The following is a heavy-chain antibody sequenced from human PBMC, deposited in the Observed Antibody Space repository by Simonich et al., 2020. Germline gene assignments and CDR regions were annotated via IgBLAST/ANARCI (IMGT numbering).Heavy chain of an antibody. D-gene: IGHD1-26*01. CDR2: MNPKSVNT. CDR3: ARTYSGSYYYFDY. J-gene: IGHJ4*02. CDR1: GYTFTSYD. V-gene: IGHV1-8*03. Sequence: QVQLVQSGAEVKKPGASVKVSCKASGYTFTSYDINWVRQATGQGREWMGWMNPKSVNTGHAQKFQSRVTITRNTSISTAYMELSSLRSEDTAVYYCARTYSGSYYYFDYWGQGTLVTVSS.